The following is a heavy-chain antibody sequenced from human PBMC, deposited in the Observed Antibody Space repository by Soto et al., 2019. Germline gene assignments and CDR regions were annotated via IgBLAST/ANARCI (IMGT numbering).Heavy chain of an antibody. Sequence: PSETLSLTCAVPGASFSGFYWSWIRQSPGKGLEWIGEIDHSGITNHNTALKSRATMSVDTSKNQFSLKLRSVTAADTAVYYCARGVSVTLAVQGGAPDKNYFDSWSQGTLVTVSS. D-gene: IGHD1-26*01. CDR3: ARGVSVTLAVQGGAPDKNYFDS. V-gene: IGHV4-34*04. CDR1: GASFSGFY. J-gene: IGHJ4*02. CDR2: IDHSGIT.